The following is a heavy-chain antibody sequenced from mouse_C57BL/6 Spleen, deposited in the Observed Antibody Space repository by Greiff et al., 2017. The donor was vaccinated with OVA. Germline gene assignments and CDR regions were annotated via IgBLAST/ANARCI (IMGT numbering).Heavy chain of an antibody. V-gene: IGHV1-69*01. CDR1: GYTFTSYW. CDR3: ARGIYYDSFAY. Sequence: QVQLKQPGAELVMPGASVKLSCKASGYTFTSYWMHWVKQRPGQGLEWIGEIDPSDSYTNYNQKFKGKSTLTVDKSSSTAYMQLSSLTSEDSAVYYCARGIYYDSFAYWGQGTLVTVSA. J-gene: IGHJ3*01. D-gene: IGHD2-4*01. CDR2: IDPSDSYT.